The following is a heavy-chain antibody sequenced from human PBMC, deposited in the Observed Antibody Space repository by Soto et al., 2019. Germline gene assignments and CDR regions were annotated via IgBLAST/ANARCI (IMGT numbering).Heavy chain of an antibody. CDR2: IYYSGST. V-gene: IGHV4-59*01. CDR1: CGSISSYY. CDR3: GRDLERKWYSSPRSGSDGMDV. J-gene: IGHJ6*04. Sequence: PSETLSLTCTVSCGSISSYYWSWIRQPPGKGLGWIGYIYYSGSTNYNPSLKSRVTISVDTSKNQFSLKLSSVTAADTAGYYCGRDLERKWYSSPRSGSDGMDVWGKGTTVTVSS. D-gene: IGHD6-13*01.